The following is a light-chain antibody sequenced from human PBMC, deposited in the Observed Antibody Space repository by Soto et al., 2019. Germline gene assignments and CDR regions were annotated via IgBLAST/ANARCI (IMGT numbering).Light chain of an antibody. CDR3: QVYSSYLWT. V-gene: IGKV1-5*03. J-gene: IGKJ1*01. CDR2: KAS. Sequence: DIQMTQSPSTLSASVGDRVTITCRASQSIKKWLAWYQQKPGRAPKLLIYKASNLETGVPSRFSGSGSGTEFTLTISSLQPDDFATYYCQVYSSYLWTFGQGTKVDIK. CDR1: QSIKKW.